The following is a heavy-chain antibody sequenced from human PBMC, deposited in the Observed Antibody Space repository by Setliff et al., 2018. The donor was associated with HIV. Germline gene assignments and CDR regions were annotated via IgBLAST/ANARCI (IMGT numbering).Heavy chain of an antibody. CDR3: ARGSCGGCYLSDY. Sequence: ASVKVSCKASGYTFSTNTIHWVRQAPGQRLEWMGYINAGDDNTRYSQKFQGRVTITRDTSANTAYMELSSLRSEDTAVYYCARGSCGGCYLSDYWGQGTLVTVSS. CDR2: INAGDDNT. D-gene: IGHD2-15*01. V-gene: IGHV1-3*01. J-gene: IGHJ4*02. CDR1: GYTFSTNT.